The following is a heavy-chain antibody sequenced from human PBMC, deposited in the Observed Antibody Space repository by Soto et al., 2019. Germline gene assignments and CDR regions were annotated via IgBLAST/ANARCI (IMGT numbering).Heavy chain of an antibody. Sequence: ASVKVSCKASGYTFTSYGISWVRQAPGQGLEWMGWISAYNGNTNYAQKLQGRVTMTTDTSTSTAYMELRSLRSDDTAVYYCARVGHYDFWSGYYANNWFAPWGQGTLVTVS. D-gene: IGHD3-3*01. CDR3: ARVGHYDFWSGYYANNWFAP. J-gene: IGHJ5*02. CDR2: ISAYNGNT. V-gene: IGHV1-18*01. CDR1: GYTFTSYG.